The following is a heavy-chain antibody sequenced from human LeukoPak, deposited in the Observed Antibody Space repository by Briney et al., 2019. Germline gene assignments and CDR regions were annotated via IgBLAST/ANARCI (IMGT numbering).Heavy chain of an antibody. Sequence: GASVKVSCKASGYTFTGYYMHWVRQAPGQGLEWMGWINPNSGGTNYAQKFQGKVTMTRDTSISTAYMELSRLRSDDTAVYYCARSPYDSSGYYYSPVRGWFDPWGQGTLVTVSS. D-gene: IGHD3-22*01. V-gene: IGHV1-2*02. J-gene: IGHJ5*02. CDR3: ARSPYDSSGYYYSPVRGWFDP. CDR2: INPNSGGT. CDR1: GYTFTGYY.